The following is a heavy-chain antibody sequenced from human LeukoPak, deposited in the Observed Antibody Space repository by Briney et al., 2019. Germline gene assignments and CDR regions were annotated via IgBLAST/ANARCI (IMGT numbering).Heavy chain of an antibody. D-gene: IGHD1-26*01. CDR1: GFTFSNFA. Sequence: GGSLRLSCVASGFTFSNFAMSWVRQAPGEGLEWVSVISGSGGSTYYADSVKGRFTISRDNSKTTLYLQIDSLRAEDTAVYYCAKRETSRSKYFDYWGQGTLVTVSS. V-gene: IGHV3-23*01. CDR2: ISGSGGST. CDR3: AKRETSRSKYFDY. J-gene: IGHJ4*02.